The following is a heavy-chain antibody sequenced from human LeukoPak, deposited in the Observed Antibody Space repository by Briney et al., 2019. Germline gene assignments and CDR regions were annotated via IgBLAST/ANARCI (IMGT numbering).Heavy chain of an antibody. CDR1: GFTFSSYG. V-gene: IGHV3-23*01. CDR2: ISGSGGST. Sequence: GGSLRLSCAASGFTFSSYGMSWVRQAPGKGREGVSAISGSGGSTYYADSVKGRFTISRDNSKNTLYLQMNSLRAEDTAVYYCAKEHSSSWYAWYYFDYWGQGTLVTVSS. CDR3: AKEHSSSWYAWYYFDY. J-gene: IGHJ4*02. D-gene: IGHD6-13*01.